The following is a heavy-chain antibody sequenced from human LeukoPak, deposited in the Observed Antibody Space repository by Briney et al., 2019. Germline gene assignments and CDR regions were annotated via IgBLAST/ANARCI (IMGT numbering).Heavy chain of an antibody. CDR1: GFTFSGSA. Sequence: GGSLRLSCAASGFTFSGSAMHWVRQASGKGLEWVGRIRNKPNSYATAYTASVKGRFTITRDDSKNTAYLQMNSLKTQDTAVYYCSHGADFWSGLPDVWGKGTTVTVSS. V-gene: IGHV3-73*01. D-gene: IGHD3-3*01. CDR3: SHGADFWSGLPDV. CDR2: IRNKPNSYAT. J-gene: IGHJ6*04.